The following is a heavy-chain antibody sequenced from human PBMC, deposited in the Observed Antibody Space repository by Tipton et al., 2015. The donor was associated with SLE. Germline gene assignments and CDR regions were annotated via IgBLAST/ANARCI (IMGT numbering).Heavy chain of an antibody. CDR1: GGSISSSSYY. CDR2: IYYSGST. V-gene: IGHV4-39*01. J-gene: IGHJ4*02. Sequence: TLSLTCTVSGGSISSSSYYWGWIRQPPGKGLEWIGSIYYSGSTYYNPSLKSRVTISVDTSKNQFSLKLSSVTAADMAVYYCASLRFLEWLSLYYFDYWGQGTLVTVSS. CDR3: ASLRFLEWLSLYYFDY. D-gene: IGHD3-3*01.